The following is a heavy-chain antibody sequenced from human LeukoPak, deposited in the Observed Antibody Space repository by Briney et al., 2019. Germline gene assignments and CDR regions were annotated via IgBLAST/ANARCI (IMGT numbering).Heavy chain of an antibody. D-gene: IGHD7-27*01. V-gene: IGHV1-69*04. CDR2: IIPILGIA. J-gene: IGHJ4*02. CDR3: ARGGGLTGVDY. Sequence: SVKVSCKASGGTFSSYAISWVRQAPGQGLEWMGRIIPILGIANYAQKLQGRATMTTDTSTSTAYMELRSLRSDDTAVYYCARGGGLTGVDYWGQGTLVTVSS. CDR1: GGTFSSYA.